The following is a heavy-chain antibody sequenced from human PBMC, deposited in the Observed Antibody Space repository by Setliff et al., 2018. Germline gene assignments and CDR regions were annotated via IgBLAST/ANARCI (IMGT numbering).Heavy chain of an antibody. J-gene: IGHJ6*03. Sequence: PSETLSLTCSVSGASITSGGFYWTWIRQPAGKGLEWIGHISPSGSTTYNPSVKSRVTISLDSSKTQFSLKLSSVTAADTAVYYCARAMYSAGYYGGGYSYYYMDVWGKGTTVTVSS. CDR2: ISPSGST. CDR1: GASITSGGFY. CDR3: ARAMYSAGYYGGGYSYYYMDV. V-gene: IGHV4-61*09. D-gene: IGHD3-22*01.